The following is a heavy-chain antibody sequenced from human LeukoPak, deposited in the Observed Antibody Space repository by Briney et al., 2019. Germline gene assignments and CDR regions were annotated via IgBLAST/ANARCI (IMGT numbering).Heavy chain of an antibody. Sequence: GGSLRLSCAASGFTVSSNYMSWVRQAPGKGLEWVSVIYSGGSTYYADSVKGRFTISRDNSKNTLYLQMNSLRAEDTAVYYCARAGYCRTTSCFDYYMDVWGKGTTVNVSS. J-gene: IGHJ6*03. V-gene: IGHV3-53*01. CDR3: ARAGYCRTTSCFDYYMDV. D-gene: IGHD2-2*01. CDR1: GFTVSSNY. CDR2: IYSGGST.